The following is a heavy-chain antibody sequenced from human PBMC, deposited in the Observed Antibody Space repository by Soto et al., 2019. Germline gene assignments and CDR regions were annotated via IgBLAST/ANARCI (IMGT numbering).Heavy chain of an antibody. CDR2: ISGSGGST. CDR1: GFTFSSYA. J-gene: IGHJ5*02. Sequence: PGGSLRLSCAASGFTFSSYAMSWVRQAPGKGLEWVSAISGSGGSTYYADSVKGRFTISRDNSKNTPYLQMNSLRAEDTAVYYCAKDLVRGVIITPNWFDPWGQGTLVTVS. CDR3: AKDLVRGVIITPNWFDP. D-gene: IGHD3-10*01. V-gene: IGHV3-23*01.